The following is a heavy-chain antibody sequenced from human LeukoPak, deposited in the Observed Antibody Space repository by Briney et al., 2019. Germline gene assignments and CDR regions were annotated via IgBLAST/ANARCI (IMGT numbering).Heavy chain of an antibody. CDR3: ARGSGGGSYYGYYYYYMDV. CDR1: GYTFTGYY. V-gene: IGHV1-2*02. CDR2: INPNSGGT. D-gene: IGHD1-26*01. J-gene: IGHJ6*03. Sequence: ASVKVSCKASGYTFTGYYIHWVRQAPGQGLEWMGWINPNSGGTNYAQKFQGRVTMTRDTSISTAYMELSRLRSDDTAVYYCARGSGGGSYYGYYYYYMDVWGKGTTVTVSS.